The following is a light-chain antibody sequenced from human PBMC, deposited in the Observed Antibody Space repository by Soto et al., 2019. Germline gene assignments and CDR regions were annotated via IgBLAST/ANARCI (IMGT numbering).Light chain of an antibody. J-gene: IGLJ3*02. Sequence: QSVLTQPPSVSGAPGQTVTISCSGSSSNIGAGYDVHWYQQLPGKVPKLVIYDTFNRPSGVPDRFSGSKSGTSASLAITGLQAEDEADYYCQAYDNSLGVSVLFGGGTKHTVL. CDR3: QAYDNSLGVSVL. CDR1: SSNIGAGYD. V-gene: IGLV1-40*01. CDR2: DTF.